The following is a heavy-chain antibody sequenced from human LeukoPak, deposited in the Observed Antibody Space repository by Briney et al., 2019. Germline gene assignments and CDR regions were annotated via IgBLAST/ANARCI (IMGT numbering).Heavy chain of an antibody. Sequence: SETLSLTCAVCGGSFSGYYWSWLRQPPGKGLEWIGEINHSGSTNYNPSLKSRVTISVDTSKNQFSLKMSSVTAADTAVYYCARERGTYYYDNGRMDVWGQGTTVTVSS. CDR2: INHSGST. V-gene: IGHV4-34*01. J-gene: IGHJ6*02. CDR3: ARERGTYYYDNGRMDV. CDR1: GGSFSGYY. D-gene: IGHD3-22*01.